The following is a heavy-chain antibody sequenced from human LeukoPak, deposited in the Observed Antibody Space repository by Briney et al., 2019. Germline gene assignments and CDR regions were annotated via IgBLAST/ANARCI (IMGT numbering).Heavy chain of an antibody. CDR2: IYYNGNT. V-gene: IGHV4-30-4*07. CDR3: ARGPHLRFSFENWFDP. J-gene: IGHJ5*02. Sequence: SETLSLTCTVSGGSISSGGYSWSWIRQPSGKGLEWIGYIYYNGNTYYNPSLQSRVIISVDTSKNQFSLRLSSVTAADTAVYYCARGPHLRFSFENWFDPWGQGTLVTVSS. D-gene: IGHD3-3*01. CDR1: GGSISSGGYS.